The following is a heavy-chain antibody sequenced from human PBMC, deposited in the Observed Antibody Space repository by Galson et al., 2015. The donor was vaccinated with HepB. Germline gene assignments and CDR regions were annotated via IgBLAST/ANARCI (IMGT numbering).Heavy chain of an antibody. CDR3: ARDQQRLPYYYYGMDV. J-gene: IGHJ6*02. CDR2: INPNSGGT. D-gene: IGHD1/OR15-1a*01. CDR1: GYTFTGYY. V-gene: IGHV1-2*02. Sequence: CKASGYTFTGYYMHWVRQAPGQGLEWMGWINPNSGGTNYAQKFQGRVTMTRDTSISTAYMELSRLRSDDTAVYYCARDQQRLPYYYYGMDVWGQGTTVTVSS.